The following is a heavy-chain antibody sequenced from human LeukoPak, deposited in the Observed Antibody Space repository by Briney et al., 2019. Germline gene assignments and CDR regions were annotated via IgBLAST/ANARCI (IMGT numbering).Heavy chain of an antibody. D-gene: IGHD1-26*01. CDR1: GFTFSRYT. Sequence: GGSLRLSCAASGFTFSRYTMNWVRQAPGKGLEWVSHISTSGSAMYYADPVKGRFTISRDNAKDSLYLQMNSLRDEDTAVYYCASSGSYRFDYWGQGTLVTVSS. J-gene: IGHJ4*02. CDR2: ISTSGSAM. CDR3: ASSGSYRFDY. V-gene: IGHV3-48*02.